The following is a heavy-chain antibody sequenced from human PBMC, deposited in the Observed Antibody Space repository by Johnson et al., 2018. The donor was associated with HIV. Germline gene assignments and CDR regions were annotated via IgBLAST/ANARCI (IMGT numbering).Heavy chain of an antibody. CDR3: ARGAPWSGSDAFDI. CDR1: GFTFSSYG. V-gene: IGHV3-NL1*01. J-gene: IGHJ3*02. Sequence: QVQLVESGGGVVQPGGSLRLSCAASGFTFSSYGMHWVRQAPGKGLEWVAVISSGGVTYYIDSVKGRFTISRDSSKNTLYLQMNSMRVEDTAVYYCARGAPWSGSDAFDIWGQGTMVTVSS. D-gene: IGHD3-3*01. CDR2: ISSGGVT.